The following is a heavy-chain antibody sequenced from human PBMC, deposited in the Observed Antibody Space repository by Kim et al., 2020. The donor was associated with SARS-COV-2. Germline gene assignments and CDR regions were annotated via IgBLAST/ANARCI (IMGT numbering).Heavy chain of an antibody. D-gene: IGHD6-13*01. CDR2: IYHSGST. Sequence: SETLSLTCAVSGGSISSSNWWSWVRQPPGKGLEWIGEIYHSGSTNYNPSLKSRVTISVDKSKNQFSLKLSSVTAADTAVYYCARCSSWYGKPYYYYGMDVWGQGTTVTVSS. CDR3: ARCSSWYGKPYYYYGMDV. V-gene: IGHV4-4*02. J-gene: IGHJ6*02. CDR1: GGSISSSNW.